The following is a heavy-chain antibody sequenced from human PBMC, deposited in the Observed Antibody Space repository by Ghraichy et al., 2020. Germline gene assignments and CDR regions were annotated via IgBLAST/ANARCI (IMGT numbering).Heavy chain of an antibody. CDR3: ARSIRGGYGMDV. CDR2: IDWEDDK. D-gene: IGHD6-25*01. V-gene: IGHV2-70*13. CDR1: GFSLSTSGMC. Sequence: SGPTLVKPTQTFTLTCTFSGFSLSTSGMCVNWIRQPPGKALEWLALIDWEDDKFYSASLKTRLTISKDTSKNQVVLRMTNMDAVDTATYYCARSIRGGYGMDVWGQGTTVSVSS. J-gene: IGHJ6*02.